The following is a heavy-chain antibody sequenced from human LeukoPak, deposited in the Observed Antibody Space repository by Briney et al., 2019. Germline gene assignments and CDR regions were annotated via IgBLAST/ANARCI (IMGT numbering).Heavy chain of an antibody. D-gene: IGHD4-23*01. V-gene: IGHV1-69*04. CDR3: AKGRGNSGIDYYYYMDV. J-gene: IGHJ6*03. CDR2: IIPILGIA. CDR1: GGTFSSYA. Sequence: SVKVSCKASGGTFSSYAISWVRQAPGQGLEWMGRIIPILGIANYAQKFQGRVTITADKSTSTAYMELSSLRSEDTAVYYCAKGRGNSGIDYYYYMDVWGKGTTVTVSS.